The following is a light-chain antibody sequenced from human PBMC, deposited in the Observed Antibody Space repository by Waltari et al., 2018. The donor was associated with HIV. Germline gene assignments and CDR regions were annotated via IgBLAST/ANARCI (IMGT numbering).Light chain of an antibody. J-gene: IGLJ1*01. V-gene: IGLV2-14*01. Sequence: QSALTQPASVSGSPGQSITISCTGTSSGVGAYNYVSWYQQHPGQAPNHIIYDVNYRPSGLSSRFSGSTSGNTASLTTPALQAEHEADYSCSSYTGSDTLLGVFGTGTKVTVL. CDR3: SSYTGSDTLLGV. CDR2: DVN. CDR1: SSGVGAYNY.